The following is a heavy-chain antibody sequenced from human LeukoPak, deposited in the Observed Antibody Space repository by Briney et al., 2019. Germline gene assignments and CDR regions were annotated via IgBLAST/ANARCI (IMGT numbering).Heavy chain of an antibody. CDR2: ITSGTRT. CDR1: GFTFSSHG. D-gene: IGHD3-3*01. V-gene: IGHV3-23*01. CDR3: ASATIFGVVIYY. J-gene: IGHJ4*02. Sequence: GGSLRLSCVASGFTFSSHGMNWVRQAPGKGLEWVSGITSGTRTYYADSMKGRFTISRDNSKNTLYLQMNSLRAEDTAVYYCASATIFGVVIYYWGQGTLVTVSS.